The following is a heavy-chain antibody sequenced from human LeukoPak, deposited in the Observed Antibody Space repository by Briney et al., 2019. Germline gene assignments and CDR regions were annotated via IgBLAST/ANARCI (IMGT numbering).Heavy chain of an antibody. CDR1: GYTFTRYD. V-gene: IGHV1-18*01. Sequence: ASVKVSCKASGYTFTRYDLSWVRQAPGQGLVWMGWISAYNGNTNYAQKLQGRVNTPTDTSTSTAYMQLRSLRSDDTAVYYCARDPRIRYYGMDVWGQGTTVTVSS. CDR2: ISAYNGNT. CDR3: ARDPRIRYYGMDV. J-gene: IGHJ6*02.